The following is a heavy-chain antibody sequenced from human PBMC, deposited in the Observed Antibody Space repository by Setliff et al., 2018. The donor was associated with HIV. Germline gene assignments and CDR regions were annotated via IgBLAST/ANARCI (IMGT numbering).Heavy chain of an antibody. J-gene: IGHJ5*02. D-gene: IGHD2-15*01. V-gene: IGHV4-39*01. CDR2: IYYSGST. CDR1: GGSIKSSSDY. Sequence: SETLSLTCTVSGGSIKSSSDYWGWIRQPPGKGLEWIGTIYYSGSTYYNPSLKSRVTISVDTSKNQFSLKLSSVTAADTAVYYCARHHYSNWFDPWGQGTLVTVSS. CDR3: ARHHYSNWFDP.